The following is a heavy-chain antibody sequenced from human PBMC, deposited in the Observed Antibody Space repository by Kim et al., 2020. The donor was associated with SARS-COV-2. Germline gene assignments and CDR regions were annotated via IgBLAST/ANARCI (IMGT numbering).Heavy chain of an antibody. V-gene: IGHV3-33*01. CDR3: AGGAITNNCSSTSCYPYYYYYMDV. J-gene: IGHJ6*03. CDR1: GFTFSSYG. Sequence: GGSLRLSCAASGFTFSSYGMHWVRQAPGKGLEWVAGIWYDGSNKYYADSVKGRFTISRDNSKNTRYLQMNSLRAEDTAVYYCAGGAITNNCSSTSCYPYYYYYMDVWGKGTTVTVSS. D-gene: IGHD2-2*01. CDR2: IWYDGSNK.